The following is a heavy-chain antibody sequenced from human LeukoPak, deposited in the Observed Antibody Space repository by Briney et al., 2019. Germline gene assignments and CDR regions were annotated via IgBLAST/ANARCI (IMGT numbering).Heavy chain of an antibody. CDR3: ARTDIVVVPAALGGFDP. D-gene: IGHD2-2*01. V-gene: IGHV3-23*01. CDR2: ISGSGGST. Sequence: GGSLRLSCAASGFTFSSDAMSWVRQAPGKGLEWVSAISGSGGSTYYADSVKGRFTISRDNSKNTLYLQMNSLRAEDTAVYYCARTDIVVVPAALGGFDPWGQGTLVTVSS. CDR1: GFTFSSDA. J-gene: IGHJ5*02.